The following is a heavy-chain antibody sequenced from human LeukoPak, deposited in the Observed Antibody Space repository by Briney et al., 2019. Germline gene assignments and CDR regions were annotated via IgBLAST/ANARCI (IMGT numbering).Heavy chain of an antibody. CDR1: GFIFSSYS. D-gene: IGHD3-9*01. CDR3: ARDRGSNYDLLTGYYGFDY. CDR2: ISSSSTI. Sequence: GGSLRLSCAASGFIFSSYSMNWVRQTPGKGLEWISYISSSSTIYYADSVKGRFTISRDNARNSLYLQMNSLRAEDTAVYYCARDRGSNYDLLTGYYGFDYWGQGTLVTVSS. J-gene: IGHJ4*02. V-gene: IGHV3-48*01.